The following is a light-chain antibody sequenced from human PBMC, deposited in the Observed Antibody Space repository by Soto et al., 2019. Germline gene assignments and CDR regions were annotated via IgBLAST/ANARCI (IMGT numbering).Light chain of an antibody. CDR1: QSLLYIDGNTF. V-gene: IGKV2-30*01. CDR2: KVS. CDR3: MQGTHSPWT. Sequence: DVVMTQSPLSLPVTLGQPASVSCRSGQSLLYIDGNTFLSWFHQRPGQSPRRLIYKVSNRDSGVPDRFSGSGSGTDFTLRISRVEAEDVGVYYCMQGTHSPWTFGQGTKVEI. J-gene: IGKJ1*01.